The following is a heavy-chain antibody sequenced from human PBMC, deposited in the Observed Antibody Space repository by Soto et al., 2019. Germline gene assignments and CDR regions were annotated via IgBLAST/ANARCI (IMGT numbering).Heavy chain of an antibody. D-gene: IGHD2-8*01. CDR3: ARTGVGYYGMDV. CDR1: GGSISSSSYY. CDR2: IYYSGST. J-gene: IGHJ6*02. V-gene: IGHV4-39*01. Sequence: SETLSLTCTVPGGSISSSSYYWGWIRQPPGKGLEWIGSIYYSGSTYYNPSLKSRVTISVDTSKNQFSLKLSSVTAADTAVYYCARTGVGYYGMDVWGQGTTVTVSS.